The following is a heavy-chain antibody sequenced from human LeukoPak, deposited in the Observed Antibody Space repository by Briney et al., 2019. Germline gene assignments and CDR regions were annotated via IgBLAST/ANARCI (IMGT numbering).Heavy chain of an antibody. J-gene: IGHJ3*02. CDR1: GGTFSSYA. CDR3: AIIDGYSPAAFDI. Sequence: GASVKVSCKASGGTFSSYAISWVRQAPGQGLEWMGGIIPIFGTANYAQKFQGRVTITADESTSTAYIELSSLRSEDTAVYYCAIIDGYSPAAFDIWGQGTEVIVSS. D-gene: IGHD5-24*01. CDR2: IIPIFGTA. V-gene: IGHV1-69*13.